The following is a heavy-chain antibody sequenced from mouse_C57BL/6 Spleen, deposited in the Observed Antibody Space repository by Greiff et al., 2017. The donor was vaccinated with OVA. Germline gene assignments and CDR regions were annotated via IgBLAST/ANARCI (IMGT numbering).Heavy chain of an antibody. CDR2: IDPSDSYT. J-gene: IGHJ2*01. D-gene: IGHD1-1*01. Sequence: VQLQQPGAELVKPGASVKLSCKASGYTFTSYWMQWVKQRPGQGLEWIGEIDPSDSYTNYNQKFKGKATLTVDTSSSTAYMQLSSLTSEDSAVYYCARKTTVVPLDYWGQGTTLTVSS. V-gene: IGHV1-50*01. CDR1: GYTFTSYW. CDR3: ARKTTVVPLDY.